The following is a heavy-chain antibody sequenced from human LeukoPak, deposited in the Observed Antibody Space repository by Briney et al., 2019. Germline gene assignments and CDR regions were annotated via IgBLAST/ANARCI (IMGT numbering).Heavy chain of an antibody. CDR3: ARGGRWVPAANDI. V-gene: IGHV4-39*07. CDR2: IYYSGST. J-gene: IGHJ3*02. CDR1: GGSVSTSSFY. D-gene: IGHD2-2*01. Sequence: SETLSLTCTVSGGSVSTSSFYWGWIRQPPGKGLEWIGNIYYSGSTYYNPSLKSRVTILVDTSKNQFSLKLSSVTAADTAVYYCARGGRWVPAANDIWGQGTMVTVSS.